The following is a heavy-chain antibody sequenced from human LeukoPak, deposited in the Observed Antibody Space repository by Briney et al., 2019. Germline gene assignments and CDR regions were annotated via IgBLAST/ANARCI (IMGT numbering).Heavy chain of an antibody. CDR1: GFTFRPYA. Sequence: PGGSLRLSCAASGFTFRPYAMSWVRQAPGKGLEWVSAISAGGDSTYYADSVKGRFTISRDTSKNTLYLQMNSLRAEDTAIYYCAKDREMTTLGYFQHWGQGTLVTVSS. D-gene: IGHD5-24*01. CDR3: AKDREMTTLGYFQH. V-gene: IGHV3-23*01. CDR2: ISAGGDST. J-gene: IGHJ1*01.